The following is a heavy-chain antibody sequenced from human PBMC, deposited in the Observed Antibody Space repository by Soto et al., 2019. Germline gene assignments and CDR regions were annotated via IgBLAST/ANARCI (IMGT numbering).Heavy chain of an antibody. CDR2: IKQDGSEK. Sequence: GWSLRLSCAASGFTFSSYWMSWVRQAPGKGLEWVANIKQDGSEKYYVDSVKGRFTISRDNAKNSLYLQMNSLRAEDTAVYYCAKALRRTSSNYYYNGMDVWGQRNTVTSP. J-gene: IGHJ6*02. CDR3: AKALRRTSSNYYYNGMDV. V-gene: IGHV3-7*05. D-gene: IGHD2-2*01. CDR1: GFTFSSYW.